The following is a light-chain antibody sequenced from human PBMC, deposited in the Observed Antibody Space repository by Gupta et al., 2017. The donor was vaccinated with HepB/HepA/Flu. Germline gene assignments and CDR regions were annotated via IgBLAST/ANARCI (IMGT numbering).Light chain of an antibody. J-gene: IGKJ4*01. CDR2: WAS. V-gene: IGKV4-1*01. CDR3: HQYENKSFT. CDR1: QSVLYSPSNKNH. Sequence: DIVLTQSPDSLAVSLGERATINCKSSQSVLYSPSNKNHLAWSQQKPGQPPRQIIYWASTRESGVPDRFRGSGSGTDFTLTSSSMKAEDVAVYYCHQYENKSFTFGGGTKVEIK.